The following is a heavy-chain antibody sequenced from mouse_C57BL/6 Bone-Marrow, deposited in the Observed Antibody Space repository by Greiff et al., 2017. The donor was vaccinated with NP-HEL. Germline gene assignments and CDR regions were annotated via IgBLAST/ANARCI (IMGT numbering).Heavy chain of an antibody. D-gene: IGHD6-1*01. J-gene: IGHJ2*01. Sequence: VQLQQSGAELARPGASVKLSCKASGYTFTSYGISWVKQRTGQGLEWIGEIYPRSGNTYYNEKFKGKATLTADKSSSTAYMELRSLTSEDSAVYFCSSSLYFDYWGQGNTLTVSS. CDR2: IYPRSGNT. V-gene: IGHV1-81*01. CDR1: GYTFTSYG. CDR3: SSSLYFDY.